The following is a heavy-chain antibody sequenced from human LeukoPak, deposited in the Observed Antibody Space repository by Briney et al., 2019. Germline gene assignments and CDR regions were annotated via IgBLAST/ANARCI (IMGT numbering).Heavy chain of an antibody. Sequence: GGSLRLSCAASGFTFDDYAMHWVRQAPGKGLEWVSSISSSSSYIYYADSVKGRFTISRDNAKNSLYLQMNSLRAEDTAVYYCARAGVARYYFDYWGQGTLVTVSP. J-gene: IGHJ4*02. CDR1: GFTFDDYA. V-gene: IGHV3-21*01. D-gene: IGHD3-3*01. CDR2: ISSSSSYI. CDR3: ARAGVARYYFDY.